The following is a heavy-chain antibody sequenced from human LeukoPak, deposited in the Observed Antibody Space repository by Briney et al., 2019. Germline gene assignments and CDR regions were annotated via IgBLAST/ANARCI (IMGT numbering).Heavy chain of an antibody. D-gene: IGHD2-15*01. J-gene: IGHJ6*02. Sequence: GSLRLSCAASGFTVSSNYMSWVRQAPGKGLEWVSSISSSSSYIYYADSVKGRFTISRDNAKNSLYLQMNSLRAEDTAVYYCARGLFYCSGGSCHYYYGMDVWGQGTTVTVSS. CDR3: ARGLFYCSGGSCHYYYGMDV. CDR1: GFTVSSNY. V-gene: IGHV3-21*01. CDR2: ISSSSSYI.